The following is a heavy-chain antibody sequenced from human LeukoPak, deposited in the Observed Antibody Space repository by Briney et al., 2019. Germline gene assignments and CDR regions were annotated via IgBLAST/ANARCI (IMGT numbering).Heavy chain of an antibody. CDR2: IIPIFGTA. CDR1: GGTFSSYA. J-gene: IGHJ6*03. Sequence: SVKVSCKASGGTFSSYAISWVRQAPGQGLEWMGGIIPIFGTANYAQKFQGRVTITTDESTSTAYMELSSLRSEDTAVYYCARARPSGQDYYYYMDVWGKGTTVTVSS. V-gene: IGHV1-69*05. CDR3: ARARPSGQDYYYYMDV. D-gene: IGHD6-6*01.